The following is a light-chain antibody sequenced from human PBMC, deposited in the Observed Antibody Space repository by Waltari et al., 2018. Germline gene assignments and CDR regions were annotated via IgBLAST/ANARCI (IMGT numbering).Light chain of an antibody. CDR1: EGVRWS. J-gene: IGKJ1*01. CDR3: QHYVRLPAT. V-gene: IGKV3D-11*01. Sequence: SWRASEGVRWSLPEYQQKGGQAPRLLIYGASRRATGIPVRFRGSGSGTDFSLTNSSLEPEDFAVYYCQHYVRLPATVGQGTKVEIK. CDR2: GAS.